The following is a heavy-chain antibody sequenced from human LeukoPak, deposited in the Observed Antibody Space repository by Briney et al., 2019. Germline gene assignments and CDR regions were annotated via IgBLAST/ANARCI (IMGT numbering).Heavy chain of an antibody. V-gene: IGHV1-18*01. CDR1: GYTFRNYG. J-gene: IGHJ4*02. CDR3: ARGGSGWSRDS. CDR2: ISVYNGNT. Sequence: GASVKVSCKASGYTFRNYGIGWVRQAPGQGLEWMGWISVYNGNTNYAQKFQGRVSMTTDTSTSTAFMELRSLRFDDTAVYYCARGGSGWSRDSWGQGTLVTVSS. D-gene: IGHD6-19*01.